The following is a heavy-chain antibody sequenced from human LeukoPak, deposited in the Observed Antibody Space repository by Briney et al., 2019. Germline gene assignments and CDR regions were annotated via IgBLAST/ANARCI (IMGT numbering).Heavy chain of an antibody. CDR1: GFTFSSYA. J-gene: IGHJ4*02. V-gene: IGHV3-23*01. Sequence: GGSLRLSCAASGFTFSSYAMSWVRQAPGKGLEWVSAISGSGGSTYYADSVKGRFTISRDNSKNTLYLQMNSLRAEDTAVYYCAKFNMIVVVITPFDYWGQGTLVTASS. CDR3: AKFNMIVVVITPFDY. CDR2: ISGSGGST. D-gene: IGHD3-22*01.